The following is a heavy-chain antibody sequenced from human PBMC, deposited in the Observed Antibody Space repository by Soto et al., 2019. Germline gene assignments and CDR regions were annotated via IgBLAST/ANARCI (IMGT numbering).Heavy chain of an antibody. Sequence: QLQLQESGSGLVKPSQTLSLTCAVSGGSISSGGYSWSWIRQPPGKGLEGIGYIYDSGFTYYNPSLKSRVTISVDRSKNQFSLKLSSVTAADTAVYYCARAHYGDFGYGMDVWGQGTTVTVSS. CDR2: IYDSGFT. CDR1: GGSISSGGYS. V-gene: IGHV4-30-2*01. D-gene: IGHD4-17*01. J-gene: IGHJ6*02. CDR3: ARAHYGDFGYGMDV.